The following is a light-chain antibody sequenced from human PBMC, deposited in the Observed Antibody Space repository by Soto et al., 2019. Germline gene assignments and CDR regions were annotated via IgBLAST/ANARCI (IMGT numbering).Light chain of an antibody. J-gene: IGLJ2*01. V-gene: IGLV1-40*01. CDR3: QSYDSSLSVVV. CDR2: GNS. CDR1: SSNIGAGYD. Sequence: QAVVTQPPSVSGAPGQRVTISCTGSSSNIGAGYDVHWYQQLPGTAPKLLIYGNSNRPSGVPDRFSGSKSGTSASLAITGLQAEDDADYCCQSYDSSLSVVVFGGGTKVTVL.